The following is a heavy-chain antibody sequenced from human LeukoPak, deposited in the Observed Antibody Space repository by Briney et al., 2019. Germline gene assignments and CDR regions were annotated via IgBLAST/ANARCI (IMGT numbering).Heavy chain of an antibody. CDR1: GYSFTNYW. CDR3: ATGASKVTTDFANY. V-gene: IGHV5-10-1*01. D-gene: IGHD4-17*01. J-gene: IGHJ4*02. CDR2: IDPSDSYT. Sequence: GESLRISCKGSGYSFTNYWISWVRQMPGKGLEWMGRIDPSDSYTKYSPSFEGHVTISVDKSISTAFLQWNSLKASDNAMYYCATGASKVTTDFANYWGQGTQVAVSS.